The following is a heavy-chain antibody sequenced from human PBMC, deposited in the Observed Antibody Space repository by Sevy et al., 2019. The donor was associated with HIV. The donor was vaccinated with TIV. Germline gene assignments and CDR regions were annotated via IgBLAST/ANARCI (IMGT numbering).Heavy chain of an antibody. Sequence: GGSLRLSCAASGFSFTSYWMSWVRQTPEKGLEWVANINQVGTEKNYVYPVKGRFTISRDNAKNSLYLQMNSLRAEDTAVYYCARHYYGSGTYYDYWGQGTLVTVSS. D-gene: IGHD3-10*01. CDR1: GFSFTSYW. CDR3: ARHYYGSGTYYDY. CDR2: INQVGTEK. V-gene: IGHV3-7*01. J-gene: IGHJ4*02.